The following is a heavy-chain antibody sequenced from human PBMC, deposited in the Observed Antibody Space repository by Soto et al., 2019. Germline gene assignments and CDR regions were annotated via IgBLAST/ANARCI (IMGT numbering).Heavy chain of an antibody. D-gene: IGHD6-19*01. J-gene: IGHJ4*02. CDR1: GASISSYY. V-gene: IGHV4-59*01. Sequence: QVQLQESGPGLVKPSETLSLTCTVSGASISSYYWSWIRQPPGKGLEWIGCFYYSGSTNYNPSLKSRVTISVDTSKKQFSLKLSSVTAADTAVYYCARGGWKLFDYWGQGTLVTVSS. CDR2: FYYSGST. CDR3: ARGGWKLFDY.